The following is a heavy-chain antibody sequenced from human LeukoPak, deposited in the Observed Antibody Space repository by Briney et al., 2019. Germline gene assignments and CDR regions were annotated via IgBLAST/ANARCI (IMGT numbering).Heavy chain of an antibody. D-gene: IGHD6-19*01. CDR1: GFTLSSFW. J-gene: IGHJ6*02. V-gene: IGHV3-7*03. Sequence: GGSLRLSCAASGFTLSSFWMSWVRQTPGKGLEWVANIKQDGRERYYVDSVKGRFTISRDNARNSLYLQMNSLRAEDTALYHCARVVAVAGYYYYYYGMDVWGQGTTVTVSS. CDR2: IKQDGRER. CDR3: ARVVAVAGYYYYYYGMDV.